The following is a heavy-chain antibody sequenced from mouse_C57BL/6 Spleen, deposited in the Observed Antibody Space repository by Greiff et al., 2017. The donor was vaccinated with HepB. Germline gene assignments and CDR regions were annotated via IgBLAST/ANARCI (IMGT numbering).Heavy chain of an antibody. CDR3: ARKEEEGGYAMDY. Sequence: VKLMESGPGLVQPSQSLSITCTVSGFSLTSYGVHWVRQSPGKGLEWLGVIWSGGSTDYNAAFISRLSISKDNSKSQVFFKMNSLQADDTAIYYCARKEEEGGYAMDYWGQGTSVTVSS. J-gene: IGHJ4*01. V-gene: IGHV2-2*01. CDR2: IWSGGST. CDR1: GFSLTSYG.